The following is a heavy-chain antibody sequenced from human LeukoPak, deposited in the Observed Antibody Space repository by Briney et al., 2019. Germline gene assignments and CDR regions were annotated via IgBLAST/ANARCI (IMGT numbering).Heavy chain of an antibody. CDR2: IYYSGST. CDR1: GGSISSSSYY. D-gene: IGHD3-22*01. V-gene: IGHV4-39*07. J-gene: IGHJ3*02. Sequence: PSETLSLTCTVSGGSISSSSYYWGWIRQPPGKGLEWIGSIYYSGSTYYNPSLKSRVTISVDTSKNQFSLKLSSVTAADTAVYYCASHYYDSSGYLIAFDIWGQGTMVTVSS. CDR3: ASHYYDSSGYLIAFDI.